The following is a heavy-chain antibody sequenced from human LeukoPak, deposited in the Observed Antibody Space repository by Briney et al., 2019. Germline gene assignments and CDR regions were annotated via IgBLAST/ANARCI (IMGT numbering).Heavy chain of an antibody. Sequence: GGSLRLSCAASGFTFSSYEMNWVRQAPGKGLEWVSYISSSGSTIYYADSVKGRFTISRDNAKNSLYLQMNSLRAEDTAVYYCERGSSGWYRKSGDYWGQGTLATVSS. J-gene: IGHJ4*02. V-gene: IGHV3-48*03. CDR1: GFTFSSYE. D-gene: IGHD6-19*01. CDR3: ERGSSGWYRKSGDY. CDR2: ISSSGSTI.